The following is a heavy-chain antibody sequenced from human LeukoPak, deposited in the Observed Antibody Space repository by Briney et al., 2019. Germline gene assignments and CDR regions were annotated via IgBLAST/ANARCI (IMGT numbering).Heavy chain of an antibody. CDR2: ISLNSGSI. CDR3: AKFYGSGSTYYYYYYMDV. CDR1: GFTFDDYA. Sequence: RPGGSLRLSCAASGFTFDDYAMHWVRQAPGKGLQWVSGISLNSGSIGYADSVKGRFTISRDNAKNSLYLQMNSLRAEDTALYYCAKFYGSGSTYYYYYYMDVWGKGTTVTISS. V-gene: IGHV3-9*01. D-gene: IGHD3-10*01. J-gene: IGHJ6*03.